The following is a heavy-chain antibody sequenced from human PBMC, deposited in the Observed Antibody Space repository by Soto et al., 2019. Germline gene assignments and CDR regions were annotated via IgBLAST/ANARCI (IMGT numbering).Heavy chain of an antibody. CDR2: IYYSGST. Sequence: PSETLSLTCTVSGGSISSGGYYWSWIRQHPGKGLEWIGYIYYSGSTYYNPSLKSRVTISVDTSKNQFSLRLSSVTAADTAVYYCARELVLLWFGETISHYNWFDPWGQGTLVTVSS. J-gene: IGHJ5*02. CDR1: GGSISSGGYY. V-gene: IGHV4-31*03. D-gene: IGHD3-10*01. CDR3: ARELVLLWFGETISHYNWFDP.